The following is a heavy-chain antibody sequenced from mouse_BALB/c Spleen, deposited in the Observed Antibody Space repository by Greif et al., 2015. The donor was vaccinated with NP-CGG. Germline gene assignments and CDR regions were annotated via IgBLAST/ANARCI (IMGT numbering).Heavy chain of an antibody. CDR3: TRWGWDAMDY. V-gene: IGHV1S81*02. D-gene: IGHD4-1*01. CDR2: INPSNGGT. CDR1: GYTFTSYY. J-gene: IGHJ4*01. Sequence: QVQLQQSGAELVKPGASVKLSCKASGYTFTSYYMYWVKQRPGRGLEWIGGINPSNGGTNFSEKFKSKATLTVDKSSSTAYMQLSSLTSEDSAVYYCTRWGWDAMDYWGQGTSVTVSS.